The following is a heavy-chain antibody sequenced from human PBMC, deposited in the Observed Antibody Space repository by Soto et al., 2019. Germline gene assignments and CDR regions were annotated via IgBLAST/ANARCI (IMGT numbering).Heavy chain of an antibody. CDR3: AKAMVREVKYYFDY. J-gene: IGHJ4*02. D-gene: IGHD3-10*01. Sequence: QVQLVESGGGVVQPGRSLRLSCAASGFTFSSYGMHWVRQAPGKGLEWVAVISYDGSNKYYADSVKGRFTISRDNSKNTLYLQMNSLRAEDTAVYYCAKAMVREVKYYFDYWGQGTLVTVSS. CDR2: ISYDGSNK. CDR1: GFTFSSYG. V-gene: IGHV3-30*18.